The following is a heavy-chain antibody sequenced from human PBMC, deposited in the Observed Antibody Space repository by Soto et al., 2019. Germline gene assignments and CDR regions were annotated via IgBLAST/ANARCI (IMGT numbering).Heavy chain of an antibody. V-gene: IGHV3-11*06. CDR1: GFTFSDYY. CDR3: ARVGGYCSSTSCYGWLPKGGYFEY. J-gene: IGHJ4*02. CDR2: ISSSSSYT. Sequence: XGSLRLSCASSGFTFSDYYMSCIRHSPGKWLEWVSYISSSSSYTNYADSVKGRFTISRDNAKNSLYLQMNSLRAEDTAVYYCARVGGYCSSTSCYGWLPKGGYFEYWGQGTLVNVSS. D-gene: IGHD2-2*01.